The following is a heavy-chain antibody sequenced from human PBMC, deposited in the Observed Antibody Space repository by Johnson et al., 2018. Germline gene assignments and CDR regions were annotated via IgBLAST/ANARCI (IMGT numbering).Heavy chain of an antibody. Sequence: QVQLVQSGAEVKKPGSSVKVSCKVSGGIFSNSAISWVRQAPVQGLEWMGGIIPMFNTANYAEKLQGRVTITADESTSTAYMELSSLTSEDTAVYYCARDDSKLYGSGAGYYGMDVWGQGTAVTVSS. J-gene: IGHJ6*02. CDR2: IIPMFNTA. V-gene: IGHV1-69*12. CDR3: ARDDSKLYGSGAGYYGMDV. CDR1: GGIFSNSA. D-gene: IGHD3-10*01.